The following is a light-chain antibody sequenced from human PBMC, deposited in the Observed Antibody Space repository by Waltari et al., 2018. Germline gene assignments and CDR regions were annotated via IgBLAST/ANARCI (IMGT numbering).Light chain of an antibody. CDR2: AAS. V-gene: IGKV1-39*01. CDR3: QQTYSSP. Sequence: DIQLTQSPSSLSASLCDSVTIICRASQSISSHLNWYQQKPGKAPKLLIYAASNLQSGVPSRFSGSGSGTDFTLTISSLQPEDFATYYCQQTYSSPFGQGTKLDI. J-gene: IGKJ2*01. CDR1: QSISSH.